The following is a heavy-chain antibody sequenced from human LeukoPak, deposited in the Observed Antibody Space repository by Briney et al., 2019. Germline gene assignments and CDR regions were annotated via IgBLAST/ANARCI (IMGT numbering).Heavy chain of an antibody. V-gene: IGHV1-8*03. D-gene: IGHD3-22*01. CDR2: MNPKSGNT. J-gene: IGHJ6*03. Sequence: ASVKVSCKASGYTFTSYDINWVRQVTGQGLEWMGWMNPKSGNTGYAQKFQGRVTITRNTSISTAYMEVSSLRYEDTAVYYCARGLYYYDSSGYPYYYYMDVWGKGTTVTISS. CDR3: ARGLYYYDSSGYPYYYYMDV. CDR1: GYTFTSYD.